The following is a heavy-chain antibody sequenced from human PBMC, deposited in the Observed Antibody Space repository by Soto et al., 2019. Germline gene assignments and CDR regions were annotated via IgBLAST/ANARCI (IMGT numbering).Heavy chain of an antibody. CDR1: GFTFSSYG. D-gene: IGHD5-18*01. J-gene: IGHJ4*02. CDR2: ISYDGSNK. Sequence: QVQLVESGGGVVQPGRSLRLSCAASGFTFSSYGMHWVRQAPGKGLEWVAVISYDGSNKYYADSVKGRFTISRDNSKNTLYLQMNSLRAEDTAVYYCAKGHETWIQLWLVDYWGQGTLVTVSS. V-gene: IGHV3-30*18. CDR3: AKGHETWIQLWLVDY.